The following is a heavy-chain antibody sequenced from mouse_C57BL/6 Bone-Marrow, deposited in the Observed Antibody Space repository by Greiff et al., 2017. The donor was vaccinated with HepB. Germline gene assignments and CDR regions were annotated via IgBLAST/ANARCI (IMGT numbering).Heavy chain of an antibody. D-gene: IGHD1-1*01. CDR1: GFTFSDYG. CDR2: ISNLAYSI. J-gene: IGHJ3*01. CDR3: ARSYGSLAWFAY. V-gene: IGHV5-15*01. Sequence: EVQLVESGGGLVQPGGSLKLSCAASGFTFSDYGMAWVRQAPRKGPEWVAFISNLAYSIYYADTVTGRFTISRENAKNTLYLEMSSLRSEDTAMYYCARSYGSLAWFAYWGQGTLVTVSA.